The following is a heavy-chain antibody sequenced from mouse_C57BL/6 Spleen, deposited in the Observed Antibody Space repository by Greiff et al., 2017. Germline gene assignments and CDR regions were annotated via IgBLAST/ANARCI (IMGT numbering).Heavy chain of an antibody. CDR2: IDPETGGT. CDR1: GYTFTDYE. D-gene: IGHD1-1*01. V-gene: IGHV1-15*01. J-gene: IGHJ1*03. Sequence: LQESGAELVRPGASVTLSCKASGYTFTDYEMHWVKQTPVHGLEWIGAIDPETGGTAYNQKFKGKAILTADKSSSTAYMELRSLTSEDSAVYYCTRTYGSSYYWYFDVWGTGTTVTVSS. CDR3: TRTYGSSYYWYFDV.